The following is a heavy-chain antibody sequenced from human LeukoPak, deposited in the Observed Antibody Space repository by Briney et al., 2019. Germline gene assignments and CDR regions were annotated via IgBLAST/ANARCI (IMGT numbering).Heavy chain of an antibody. CDR2: IYYSGST. V-gene: IGHV4-39*01. CDR3: ARRRRIGRYSYGCLDY. Sequence: SETLSLTCTVSGGSISSSSYYWGWTRQPPGKGLEWIGSIYYSGSTYYNPSLKSRVTISVDTSKNQFSLKLSSVTAADTAVYYCARRRRIGRYSYGCLDYWGQGTLVTVSS. J-gene: IGHJ4*02. D-gene: IGHD5-18*01. CDR1: GGSISSSSYY.